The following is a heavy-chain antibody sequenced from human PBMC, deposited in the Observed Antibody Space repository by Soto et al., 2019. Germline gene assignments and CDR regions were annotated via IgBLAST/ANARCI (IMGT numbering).Heavy chain of an antibody. Sequence: PGGSLRLSCASSGFTFISYSMNWVRQAPGKGLEWVSSISSSSYIYYADSVKGRFTISRDNAKNSLYLQMNSLRAEDTAVYYCARDLHDILTGYYDYWGQGTLVTVSS. D-gene: IGHD3-9*01. CDR1: GFTFISYS. J-gene: IGHJ4*02. CDR2: ISSSSYI. CDR3: ARDLHDILTGYYDY. V-gene: IGHV3-21*01.